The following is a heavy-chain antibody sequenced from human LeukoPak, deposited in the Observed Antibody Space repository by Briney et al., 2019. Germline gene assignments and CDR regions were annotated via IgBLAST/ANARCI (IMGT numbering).Heavy chain of an antibody. J-gene: IGHJ4*02. V-gene: IGHV3-7*04. CDR3: ARYRGGGDYDF. CDR1: GFTFSSYW. D-gene: IGHD4-17*01. Sequence: PGGSLRLSCAASGFTFSSYWMTWVRQAPGKGLEGVATIKQDGNVTYYLDSVDGRFTISRDNAKNSLYLQMNSLRAEDTAVYFCARYRGGGDYDFWGQGTLVTVSS. CDR2: IKQDGNVT.